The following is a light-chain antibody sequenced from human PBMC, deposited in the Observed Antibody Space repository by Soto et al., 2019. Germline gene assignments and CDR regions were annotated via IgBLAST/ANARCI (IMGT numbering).Light chain of an antibody. CDR2: KAS. CDR1: QSISSW. V-gene: IGKV1-5*03. CDR3: QQYGISPT. J-gene: IGKJ1*01. Sequence: DIQMTQSPSTLSASVGDRVTITCRASQSISSWLAWYQQKPGKAPNLLIYKASSLESGVPSRFSGSGSGTDFTLTISRLGPVDFAVYYCQQYGISPTFGQGTKVEIK.